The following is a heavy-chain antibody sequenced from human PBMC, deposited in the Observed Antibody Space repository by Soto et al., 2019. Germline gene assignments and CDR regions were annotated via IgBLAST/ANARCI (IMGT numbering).Heavy chain of an antibody. CDR2: ITGNSARI. Sequence: GGSLRLSCAASDSTIRRYAMSWVRQAPGKGLEWVSGITGNSARIYYADSVKGRFSISRDNSKNTLYLQMDTLRAEDAAVYYCAKNGDFDYDAFDVWGQGTVVTVSS. J-gene: IGHJ3*01. D-gene: IGHD3-16*01. CDR1: DSTIRRYA. CDR3: AKNGDFDYDAFDV. V-gene: IGHV3-23*01.